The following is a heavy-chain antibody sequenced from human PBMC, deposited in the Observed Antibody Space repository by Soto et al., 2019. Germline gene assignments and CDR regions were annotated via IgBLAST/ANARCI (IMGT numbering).Heavy chain of an antibody. CDR3: ATDLGYCVSTSCS. CDR1: GFTFSSYG. CDR2: ISTSSSTI. Sequence: GGSLRLSCAASGFTFSSYGMHWVRQAPGKGLEWLSYISTSSSTIYYADSVKGRFTISRDNAKSSLYLQMNSLRDEDTALYYCATDLGYCVSTSCSRGQRTLVTVSS. D-gene: IGHD2-2*01. J-gene: IGHJ4*02. V-gene: IGHV3-48*02.